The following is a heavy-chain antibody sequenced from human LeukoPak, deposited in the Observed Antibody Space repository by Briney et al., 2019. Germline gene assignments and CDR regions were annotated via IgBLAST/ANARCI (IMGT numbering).Heavy chain of an antibody. J-gene: IGHJ4*02. CDR2: ISGSGGST. Sequence: GGSLRLSCAASGFTFSSYAMSWVRQAPGKGLEWVSAISGSGGSTYYADSVKGRFTISRDNSKSTLYLQMNSLRAEDTAVYYCAKAHRGAVTLGSILHWGQGTLVTVSS. D-gene: IGHD1-26*01. CDR3: AKAHRGAVTLGSILH. V-gene: IGHV3-23*01. CDR1: GFTFSSYA.